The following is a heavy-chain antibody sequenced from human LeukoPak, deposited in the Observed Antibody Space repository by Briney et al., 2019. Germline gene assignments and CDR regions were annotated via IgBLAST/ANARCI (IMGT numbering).Heavy chain of an antibody. CDR3: ARYSSGWYFSLSYYYYMDV. Sequence: GGSLRLSCAASGFTFSSYWMSWVRQAPGKGLEWVANIKQDGSEKYYVDSVKGRFTISRDNAKNSLYLQMNSLRAEATAVYYCARYSSGWYFSLSYYYYMDVWGKGTTVTVSS. CDR2: IKQDGSEK. J-gene: IGHJ6*03. CDR1: GFTFSSYW. V-gene: IGHV3-7*01. D-gene: IGHD6-19*01.